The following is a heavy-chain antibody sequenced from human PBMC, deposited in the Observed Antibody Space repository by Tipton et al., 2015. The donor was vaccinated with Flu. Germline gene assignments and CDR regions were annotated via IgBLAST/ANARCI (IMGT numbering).Heavy chain of an antibody. V-gene: IGHV4-59*01. J-gene: IGHJ6*02. CDR1: GDSIGNYG. CDR3: ARSVSTPVYGIDV. D-gene: IGHD5/OR15-5a*01. Sequence: TLSLTCTVSGDSIGNYGWNWIRQPPGKGLEWIGNIYYSGSTNYNPSLESRVTISVDTSKNQFSLKVRSVTAADTAVYYCARSVSTPVYGIDVWGHGTTVSVSS. CDR2: IYYSGST.